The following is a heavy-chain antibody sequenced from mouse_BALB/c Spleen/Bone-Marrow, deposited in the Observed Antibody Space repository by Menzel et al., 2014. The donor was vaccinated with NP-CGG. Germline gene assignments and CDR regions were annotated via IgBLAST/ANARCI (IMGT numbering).Heavy chain of an antibody. D-gene: IGHD2-3*01. J-gene: IGHJ2*01. CDR1: GFSLTNFG. CDR2: IWSGGGT. CDR3: ARADGFYDY. V-gene: IGHV2-2*02. Sequence: QVQLQQPGPGLVQPSQSLSITCTVSGFSLTNFGVHWVRQSPGKGLEWLGVIWSGGGTDYNAAFISRLSISKDNSKSQVFFKMNSLQANDTAIYYCARADGFYDYWGQGTTLTVSS.